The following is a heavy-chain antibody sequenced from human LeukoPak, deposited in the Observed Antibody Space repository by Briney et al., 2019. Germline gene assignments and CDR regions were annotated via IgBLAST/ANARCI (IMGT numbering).Heavy chain of an antibody. CDR1: GNTLTSYY. Sequence: ASVKVSCKASGNTLTSYYLHWVRQAPGQGLEWMVIINPSGDTTSHAQKFQGRVTMTRDTSASTVYMELSSLRSEDTAVYYCASVYKNGMDVWGQGTTVTVSS. V-gene: IGHV1-46*01. J-gene: IGHJ6*02. CDR3: ASVYKNGMDV. CDR2: INPSGDTT. D-gene: IGHD5-24*01.